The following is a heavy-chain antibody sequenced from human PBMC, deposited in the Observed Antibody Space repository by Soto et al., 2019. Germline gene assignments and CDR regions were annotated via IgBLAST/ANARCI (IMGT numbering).Heavy chain of an antibody. D-gene: IGHD3-22*01. CDR1: GYTFTNYW. CDR2: IYPGDSDT. Sequence: GESLKISCKGSGYTFTNYWIGWVRQMPGKGPEWMGIIYPGDSDTKYNPSFQGQVTISATKSITTVFLQWSSLRASDTAMYYCARQIYDSDTGPNFQYYFDSWGQGTPVTVSS. CDR3: ARQIYDSDTGPNFQYYFDS. V-gene: IGHV5-51*01. J-gene: IGHJ4*02.